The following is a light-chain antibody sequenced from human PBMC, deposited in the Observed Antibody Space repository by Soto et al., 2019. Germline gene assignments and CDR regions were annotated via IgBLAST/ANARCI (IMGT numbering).Light chain of an antibody. CDR1: QSVLHSPNNKNY. V-gene: IGKV4-1*01. Sequence: DIVMTQSPDSLAVSLGDRATINCKSSQSVLHSPNNKNYLAWYQHKPGQPPKMLIYWASSRESGVPDRFSGSGSGTDFTLTISSLQSEDVAVYYCQKYYTNSWSFGQGTKVDIK. CDR2: WAS. CDR3: QKYYTNSWS. J-gene: IGKJ1*01.